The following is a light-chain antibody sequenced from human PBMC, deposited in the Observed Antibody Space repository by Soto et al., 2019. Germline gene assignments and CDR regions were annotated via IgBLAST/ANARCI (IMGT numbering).Light chain of an antibody. J-gene: IGLJ3*02. V-gene: IGLV2-23*01. CDR1: SSDVGTYDL. CDR3: CSFASSNSWV. Sequence: QSALTQPASVSGSPGQSITISCTGSSSDVGTYDLVSWYQHHPGAAPKLMIYEATRRRSGISNRFSGSKSGNTASLTISGLQAEDEPDYYCCSFASSNSWVFGGGTKLTVL. CDR2: EAT.